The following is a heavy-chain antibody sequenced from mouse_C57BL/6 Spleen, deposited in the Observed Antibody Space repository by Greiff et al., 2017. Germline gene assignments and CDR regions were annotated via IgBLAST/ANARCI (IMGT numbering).Heavy chain of an antibody. J-gene: IGHJ1*03. CDR2: ISDGGSYT. CDR3: ARYYYGSSWYFDV. D-gene: IGHD1-1*01. V-gene: IGHV5-4*01. Sequence: EVHLVESGGGLVKPGGSLKLSCAASGFTFSSYAMSWVRQTPEKRLEWVATISDGGSYTYYPDNVKGRFTISRDNAKNNLYLQMSHLKSEDTAMYYCARYYYGSSWYFDVWGTGTTVTVSS. CDR1: GFTFSSYA.